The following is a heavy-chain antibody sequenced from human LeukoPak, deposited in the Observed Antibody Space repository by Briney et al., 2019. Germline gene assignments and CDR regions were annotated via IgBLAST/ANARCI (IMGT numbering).Heavy chain of an antibody. D-gene: IGHD2-15*01. J-gene: IGHJ4*02. V-gene: IGHV1-18*01. CDR3: ARDFCSGGSCFVFDY. CDR1: GYTFTSYG. Sequence: ASVKVSCKASGYTFTSYGISWVRQAPGQGLEWMGWISAYNGNTNYAQKLQGRVTMTTDTSTSTAYMELSSLRSEDTAVYYCARDFCSGGSCFVFDYWGQGTLVTVSS. CDR2: ISAYNGNT.